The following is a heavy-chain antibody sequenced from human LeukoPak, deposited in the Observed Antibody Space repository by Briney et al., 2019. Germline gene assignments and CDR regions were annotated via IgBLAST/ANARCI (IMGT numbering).Heavy chain of an antibody. CDR2: ISSSSSYI. Sequence: GGSLRLSCAASGFTFSSYSMNWVRQAPGKGLEWVSSISSSSSYIYYADSVRGRFTISRDNAKNSLYLQMSSLRAEDTSVYYCARDATPYCGGDCYIIDFWGQGTLVTVSS. V-gene: IGHV3-21*01. CDR1: GFTFSSYS. J-gene: IGHJ4*02. CDR3: ARDATPYCGGDCYIIDF. D-gene: IGHD2-21*02.